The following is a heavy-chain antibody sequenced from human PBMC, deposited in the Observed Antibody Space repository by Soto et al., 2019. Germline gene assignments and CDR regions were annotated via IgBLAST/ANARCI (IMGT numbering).Heavy chain of an antibody. CDR2: IYYSGST. Sequence: PSETLSLTCTVSGGSVSSGSYYWSWIRQPPGKGLEWIGYIYYSGSTNYNPSLKSRVTISVDTSKNQFSLKLSSVTAADTAVYYCARKYYDILTGYYYFDYWGQGTLVTVSS. CDR1: GGSVSSGSYY. D-gene: IGHD3-9*01. V-gene: IGHV4-61*01. CDR3: ARKYYDILTGYYYFDY. J-gene: IGHJ4*02.